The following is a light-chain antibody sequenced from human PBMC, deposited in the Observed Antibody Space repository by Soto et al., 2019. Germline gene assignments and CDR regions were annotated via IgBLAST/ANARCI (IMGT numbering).Light chain of an antibody. CDR1: SRDVGSYNY. J-gene: IGLJ1*01. CDR3: SSYTSSSTL. Sequence: QSALTQPASVSGSPGQSITISCTGTSRDVGSYNYVSWYQQHPGKAPKLMIYEVSNRPSGVSSRFSGSKSGNTASLTISGLQAEDEADYYCSSYTSSSTLFGTGTKLTGL. CDR2: EVS. V-gene: IGLV2-14*01.